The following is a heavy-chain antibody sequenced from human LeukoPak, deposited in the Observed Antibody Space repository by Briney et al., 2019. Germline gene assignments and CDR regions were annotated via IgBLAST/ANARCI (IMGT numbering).Heavy chain of an antibody. J-gene: IGHJ5*02. V-gene: IGHV3-7*01. Sequence: PGGSLRLSCTASGFTFSFYWMSWVSQAPGKGLEWVANINQDGSERYYVDSVKGRFTISRDNAKNSLYLQMNSLRGEDTAVYYCAYQGPWGQGTLVTVSS. CDR1: GFTFSFYW. CDR3: AYQGP. CDR2: INQDGSER.